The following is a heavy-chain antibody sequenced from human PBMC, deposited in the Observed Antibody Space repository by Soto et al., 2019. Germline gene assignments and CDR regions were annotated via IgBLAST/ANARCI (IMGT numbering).Heavy chain of an antibody. J-gene: IGHJ6*02. Sequence: QVHLVESGGGVVQPGRSLRLSCVGSGFTFGSYGLHWVRQAPGKGLEWVAIISFDGSYKSYADSVKGRFTISRDDSRNTLSLHMSSLSPEDKGVYYCAKDSVGATVYHNGMDVWGQGTTVSVSS. CDR2: ISFDGSYK. D-gene: IGHD1-26*01. V-gene: IGHV3-30*18. CDR1: GFTFGSYG. CDR3: AKDSVGATVYHNGMDV.